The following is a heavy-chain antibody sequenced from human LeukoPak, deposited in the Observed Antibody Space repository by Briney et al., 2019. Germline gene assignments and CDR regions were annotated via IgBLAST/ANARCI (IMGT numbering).Heavy chain of an antibody. CDR1: GYTFTSYD. D-gene: IGHD2-21*01. CDR2: MNPNSGNT. CDR3: ARMNIVVASYFDY. V-gene: IGHV1-8*03. J-gene: IGHJ4*02. Sequence: ASVTVSCKASGYTFTSYDINWVRQATGQGLEWMGWMNPNSGNTGYAQKFQGRVTITRNTSISTAYMELSSLRSEDTAVYYCARMNIVVASYFDYWGQGTLVTVSS.